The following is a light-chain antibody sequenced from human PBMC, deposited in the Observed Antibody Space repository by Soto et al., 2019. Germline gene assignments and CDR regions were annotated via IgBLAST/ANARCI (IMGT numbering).Light chain of an antibody. CDR1: ESVAGH. CDR2: GAS. CDR3: QQYNSWPPIT. Sequence: EILMTQSPATLSVSPGERATLSCRSSESVAGHLAWYQQKPGQAPRLLIHGASIRATGIPVRFSGSGSGTEFTLTISSLRSEDFVVYYCQQYNSWPPITFGQGTRLEIK. V-gene: IGKV3-15*01. J-gene: IGKJ5*01.